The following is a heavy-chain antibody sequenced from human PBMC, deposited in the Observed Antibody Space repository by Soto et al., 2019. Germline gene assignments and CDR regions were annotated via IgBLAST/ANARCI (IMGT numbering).Heavy chain of an antibody. CDR2: INPNSGNT. CDR3: ASYNWTYGVYNCLDP. CDR1: GYTFTSYD. D-gene: IGHD1-7*01. J-gene: IGHJ5*02. Sequence: ASVKVSCKASGYTFTSYDINWVRQATGQGLEWMGWINPNSGNTGYAQKFQGRVTMTRNTSISTAYMELSSLRSEDTAVYYCASYNWTYGVYNCLDPCGKRTRVTVYS. V-gene: IGHV1-8*01.